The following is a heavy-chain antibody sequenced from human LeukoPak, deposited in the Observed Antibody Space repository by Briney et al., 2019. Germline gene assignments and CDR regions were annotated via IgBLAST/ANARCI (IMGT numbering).Heavy chain of an antibody. CDR3: ARAMVRETLDY. CDR2: ISISGSTT. CDR1: EFTFSSYA. D-gene: IGHD3-10*01. V-gene: IGHV3-48*03. Sequence: SGGSLRLSCAASEFTFSSYAMNWVRQAPGKGLQWLSYISISGSTTYYGDSVRGRFTISRDNSKDSLYLQMDSLRAEDTAVYYCARAMVRETLDYWGQGTLVTVSS. J-gene: IGHJ4*02.